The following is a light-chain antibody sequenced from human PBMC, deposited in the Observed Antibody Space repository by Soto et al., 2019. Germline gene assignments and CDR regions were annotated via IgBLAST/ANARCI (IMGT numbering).Light chain of an antibody. V-gene: IGKV3-15*01. CDR1: QSVRNN. J-gene: IGKJ5*01. CDR3: QQYNNWPPIT. Sequence: EIVMTQSPATLSVSPGERATLSCRASQSVRNNLAWYQQKPGQAPRLLIYYASTRATGIPARFSGSGSGTEFTLTISSLQSEDFALYYWQQYNNWPPITFGQGTRLEIK. CDR2: YAS.